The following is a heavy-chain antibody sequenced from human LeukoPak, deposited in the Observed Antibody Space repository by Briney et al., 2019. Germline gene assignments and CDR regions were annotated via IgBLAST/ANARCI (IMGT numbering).Heavy chain of an antibody. Sequence: SGGSLRLSCAASGFTVSSNYMSWVRQAPGKGLEGVSVIYSGGSTYYADSVKGRFTISRDNAKNSLYLQMNSLRAEDTAVYYCARDPYSGTYGDTYYYYMDVWGKGTTVTISS. CDR1: GFTVSSNY. CDR2: IYSGGST. CDR3: ARDPYSGTYGDTYYYYMDV. V-gene: IGHV3-66*01. D-gene: IGHD1-26*01. J-gene: IGHJ6*03.